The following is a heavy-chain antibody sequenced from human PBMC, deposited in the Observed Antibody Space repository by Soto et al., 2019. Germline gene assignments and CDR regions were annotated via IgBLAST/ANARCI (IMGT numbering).Heavy chain of an antibody. D-gene: IGHD3-3*01. V-gene: IGHV3-30*09. CDR2: ISYDGSTE. J-gene: IGHJ6*02. CDR1: GFIFSGYA. Sequence: GGSLRLSCAASGFIFSGYAMHWVRRAPGKGLDWVAVISYDGSTEYYADSVKGRFAISRDNSKNTLYLQMNSLRAEDTAVYYCAKENVLFAMYVWGQGSMVTVSS. CDR3: AKENVLFAMYV.